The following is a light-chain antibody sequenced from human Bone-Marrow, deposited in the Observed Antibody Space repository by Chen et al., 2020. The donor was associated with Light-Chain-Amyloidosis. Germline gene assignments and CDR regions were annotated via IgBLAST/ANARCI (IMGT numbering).Light chain of an antibody. J-gene: IGLJ3*02. Sequence: NFMLTQPHSVSESPGKTVIISCTRSSGSIATNYVQWYQQRPGRSPTTVIYEDDQRPSGVPDRFSGSIDRSSNSASLTISGLKTEDEAAYYCQSYQGSSQGVFGGGTKLTVL. V-gene: IGLV6-57*01. CDR3: QSYQGSSQGV. CDR1: SGSIATNY. CDR2: EDD.